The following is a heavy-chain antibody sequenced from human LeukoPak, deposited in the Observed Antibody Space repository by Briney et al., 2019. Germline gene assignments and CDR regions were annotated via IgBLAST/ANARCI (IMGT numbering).Heavy chain of an antibody. CDR2: INHSGST. CDR1: GGSFSGYY. J-gene: IGHJ3*02. D-gene: IGHD3-10*01. Sequence: SETLSLTCAVYGGSFSGYYWSWIRQPPGKGLEWIGEINHSGSTNYNPSLKSRVTISVDTSKKQFSLKLSSVTAADTAMYYCARSDYHNSGSHTVFDAFDIWGQGTRVTVSS. CDR3: ARSDYHNSGSHTVFDAFDI. V-gene: IGHV4-34*01.